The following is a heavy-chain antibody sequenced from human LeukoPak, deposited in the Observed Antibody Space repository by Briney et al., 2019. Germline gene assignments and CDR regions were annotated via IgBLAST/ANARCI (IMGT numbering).Heavy chain of an antibody. J-gene: IGHJ4*02. V-gene: IGHV3-23*01. Sequence: PGGSLRLSCAASGFTFSNYAMSWVRQAPGKGLEWVSTINTSGTSTYYADSVKGRFTISRDNSKNTLYLQMNSLRAEDTAVYYCAKEFDGYGDYFDYWGQGTLVTVSS. CDR1: GFTFSNYA. CDR3: AKEFDGYGDYFDY. CDR2: INTSGTST. D-gene: IGHD4/OR15-4a*01.